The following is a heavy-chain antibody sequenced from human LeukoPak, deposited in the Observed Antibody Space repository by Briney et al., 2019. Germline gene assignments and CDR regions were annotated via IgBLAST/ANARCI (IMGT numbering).Heavy chain of an antibody. Sequence: AGGSLRLSCAASGFTFSSYAMSWVRQAPGKGLEWVSAISGGGGSTYYADSVKGRFTISRDNSKNTLYLQMNSLRAEDTAVYYCAKDSTWGSGSYGSFDYWGQGTLVTVSS. CDR2: ISGGGGST. J-gene: IGHJ4*02. D-gene: IGHD3-10*01. V-gene: IGHV3-23*01. CDR1: GFTFSSYA. CDR3: AKDSTWGSGSYGSFDY.